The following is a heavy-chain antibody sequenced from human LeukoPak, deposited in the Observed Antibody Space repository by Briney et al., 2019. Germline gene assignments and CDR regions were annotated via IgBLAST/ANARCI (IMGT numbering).Heavy chain of an antibody. Sequence: GGSLRLSCAASGFTFSSYWMSWVRQAPGKGLEWVANIKKDGSEKYYVDSVKGRFTISRDNAKTSLYLQMNSLRAEDTAVYYCARDLSGVTGYTYGRGIDYWGQRTLVTVSS. CDR2: IKKDGSEK. V-gene: IGHV3-7*01. CDR1: GFTFSSYW. J-gene: IGHJ4*02. D-gene: IGHD5-18*01. CDR3: ARDLSGVTGYTYGRGIDY.